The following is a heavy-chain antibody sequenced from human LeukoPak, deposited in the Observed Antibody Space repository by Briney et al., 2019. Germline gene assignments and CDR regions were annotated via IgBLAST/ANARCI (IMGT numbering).Heavy chain of an antibody. V-gene: IGHV1-2*02. D-gene: IGHD5-18*01. CDR2: INPNSGGT. Sequence: ASVKVSCKASGYTFTTYAMNWVRQAPGQGLEWMGWINPNSGGTNYAQKFQGRVTMTRDTSISTAYMELSRLRSDDTAVYYCARSAGDGYSYNIDYWDQGTLVTVSS. CDR1: GYTFTTYA. CDR3: ARSAGDGYSYNIDY. J-gene: IGHJ4*02.